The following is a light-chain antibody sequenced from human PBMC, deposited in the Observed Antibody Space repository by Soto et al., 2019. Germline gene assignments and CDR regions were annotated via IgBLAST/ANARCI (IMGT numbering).Light chain of an antibody. Sequence: QSLLTQLASVSGSPGPSITISCTGTSLVVGGYNLVSWDQQHPGKAPKVMIYEVSNRPLGVSNRLYGSKSGTTASLTISGLQAEEEDDYYGSSYPSSPYVFRTGTTVTVL. V-gene: IGLV2-14*01. CDR3: SSYPSSPYV. CDR1: SLVVGGYNL. J-gene: IGLJ1*01. CDR2: EVS.